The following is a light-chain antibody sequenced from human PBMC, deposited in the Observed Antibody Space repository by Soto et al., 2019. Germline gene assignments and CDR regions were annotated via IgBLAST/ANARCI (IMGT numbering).Light chain of an antibody. Sequence: SALTQPASVSGSPGQSLTISCTGTSSDVGGYNFVSWYQHHPGKAPKLIIYEVSNRPSGVSNRFSASKSGNTASLTIFGLQAEDEADYYCSSYTNSSTLVLFGGGTKLTVL. V-gene: IGLV2-14*01. CDR3: SSYTNSSTLVL. CDR2: EVS. CDR1: SSDVGGYNF. J-gene: IGLJ2*01.